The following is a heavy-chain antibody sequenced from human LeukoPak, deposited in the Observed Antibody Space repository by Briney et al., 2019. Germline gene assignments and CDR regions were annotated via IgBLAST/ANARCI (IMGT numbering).Heavy chain of an antibody. CDR2: IYHSGST. CDR1: GGSISSGGYS. V-gene: IGHV4-30-2*01. Sequence: SETLSLTCAVSGGSISSGGYSWSWIRQPPGKGLEWIGYIYHSGSTYYNPSLKSRVTISVDRSKNQFSLKLSSVIAADTAVYYCARGGYSGYDDAFDIWGQGTMVTVSS. J-gene: IGHJ3*02. CDR3: ARGGYSGYDDAFDI. D-gene: IGHD5-12*01.